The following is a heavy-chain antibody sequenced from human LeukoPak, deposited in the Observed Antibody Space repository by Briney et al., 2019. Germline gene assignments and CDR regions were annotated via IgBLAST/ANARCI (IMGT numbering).Heavy chain of an antibody. CDR3: ARLVRSFGVWFDP. D-gene: IGHD3-16*01. CDR1: GGSISSSSYS. CDR2: IYYSGST. V-gene: IGHV4-39*01. Sequence: SETLSLTCTVSGGSISSSSYSWGWIRQPPGKGLEWIGSIYYSGSTYYNPSLKSRVTISVDTSKNQFSLKLSSVTAADTAVYYCARLVRSFGVWFDPWGQGTLVTVSS. J-gene: IGHJ5*02.